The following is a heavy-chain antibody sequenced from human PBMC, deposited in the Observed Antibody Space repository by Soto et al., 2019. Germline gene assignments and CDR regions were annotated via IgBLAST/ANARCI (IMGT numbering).Heavy chain of an antibody. V-gene: IGHV4-34*01. CDR2: INHSGST. Sequence: SETLSLTCAVYGGSFSGYYWSWIRQPPGKGLEWIGEINHSGSTNYNPSLKSRVTISVDTSKNQFSLKLSSVTAADTAVYYCARGSTTGTILVAFDIWGQGTMVTVSS. J-gene: IGHJ3*02. CDR3: ARGSTTGTILVAFDI. CDR1: GGSFSGYY. D-gene: IGHD1-1*01.